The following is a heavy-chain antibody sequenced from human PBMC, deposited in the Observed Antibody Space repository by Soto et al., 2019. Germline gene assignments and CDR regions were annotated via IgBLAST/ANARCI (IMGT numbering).Heavy chain of an antibody. D-gene: IGHD4-17*01. J-gene: IGHJ6*02. CDR2: ISYDGSNK. CDR3: ARGNTVSYYYYYGMDV. V-gene: IGHV3-30-3*01. Sequence: QVQLVESGGGVVQPGRSLRLSCAASGVTFSSYAMHWVRQAPGKGLEWVAVISYDGSNKHYADSVKGRFTISRDNSKNTLYLQMNSLRDEDTAVYSCARGNTVSYYYYYGMDVWGQGTTVTDSS. CDR1: GVTFSSYA.